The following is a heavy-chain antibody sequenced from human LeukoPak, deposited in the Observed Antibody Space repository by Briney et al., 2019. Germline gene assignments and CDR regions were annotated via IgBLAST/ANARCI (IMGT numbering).Heavy chain of an antibody. CDR1: GGSFRDYY. Sequence: SETLSLTXAVYGGSFRDYYWSWIRQPPGKGLEWIGEINHDVSTNDNPSPKSRVTMSLYASTSQFFLTLTPVTAADTAVYYCAREGAYSNFVNWFDTWGQGTLVTVSS. CDR3: AREGAYSNFVNWFDT. V-gene: IGHV4-34*01. J-gene: IGHJ5*02. D-gene: IGHD2/OR15-2a*01. CDR2: INHDVST.